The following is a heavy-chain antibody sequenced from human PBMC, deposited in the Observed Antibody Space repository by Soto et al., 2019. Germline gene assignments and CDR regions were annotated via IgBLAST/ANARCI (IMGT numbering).Heavy chain of an antibody. J-gene: IGHJ5*02. CDR2: IYYSGST. V-gene: IGHV4-39*01. D-gene: IGHD1-1*01. Sequence: SETLSLTCTVSGDSISSSSYYWGWIRQPPGKGLEWIGNIYYSGSTYYNPSLKSRVIISIDTSKNQFSLKVNSVTAADTAIYCCVRRLKVSSTNVWLDPWGQGTLLTVS. CDR3: VRRLKVSSTNVWLDP. CDR1: GDSISSSSYY.